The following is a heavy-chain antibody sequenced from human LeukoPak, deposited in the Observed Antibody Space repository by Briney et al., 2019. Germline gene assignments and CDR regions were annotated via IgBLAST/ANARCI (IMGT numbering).Heavy chain of an antibody. J-gene: IGHJ6*01. Sequence: GEPLKISCKGSGYSFTSYWIGCVCQMPGKGLEWIVVIYPGDSATTSSPSFQGPVTISADKSISPAYLQWSSLKASDTAMYYCARRGYSGYSSHGMDVWGQGTTVTVYS. CDR2: IYPGDSAT. V-gene: IGHV5-51*01. D-gene: IGHD5-12*01. CDR1: GYSFTSYW. CDR3: ARRGYSGYSSHGMDV.